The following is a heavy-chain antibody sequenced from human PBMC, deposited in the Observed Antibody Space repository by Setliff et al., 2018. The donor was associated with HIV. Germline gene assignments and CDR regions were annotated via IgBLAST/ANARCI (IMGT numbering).Heavy chain of an antibody. CDR2: INPNNGGT. CDR1: GYTFTGYY. V-gene: IGHV1-2*06. J-gene: IGHJ4*02. CDR3: ARGAEDLAINPPSFDYYFDY. Sequence: PGASVKVSCKASGYTFTGYYLHWVRLAPGQGLEWMGRINPNNGGTNYAQRFQGRVTMTRETSISTVYMELSSVRSDDTALYFCARGAEDLAINPPSFDYYFDYWGQGTPVTVSS. D-gene: IGHD3-9*01.